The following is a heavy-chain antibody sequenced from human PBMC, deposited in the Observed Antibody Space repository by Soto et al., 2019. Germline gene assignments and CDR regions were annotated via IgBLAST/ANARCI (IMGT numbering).Heavy chain of an antibody. CDR3: TRDRVKIRGGYYHTSGMDV. J-gene: IGHJ6*02. Sequence: DVQLEESGGGLVKPGGSLRLSCVASEFTFSVYSMNWVRQAPGKGLEWVSSISSGSSYIYYADSVKGRFTISRDNDKSSLFLHMNSLRVDDTAVYYCTRDRVKIRGGYYHTSGMDVWGQGTTVTVSS. CDR2: ISSGSSYI. CDR1: EFTFSVYS. V-gene: IGHV3-21*02. D-gene: IGHD3-10*01.